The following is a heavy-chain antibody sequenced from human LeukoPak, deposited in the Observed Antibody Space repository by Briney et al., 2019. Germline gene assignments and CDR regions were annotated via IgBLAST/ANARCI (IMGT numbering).Heavy chain of an antibody. Sequence: GESLKISCKGSGYSFTSYWIGWVRQMPGKGLEWMGIIYPGDSDTRYSPSFQGQVTISADKSISTAYLQWSSLKASDTAMYYCARLGCSSTSCYHYLDYWGQGTLVTVSS. CDR2: IYPGDSDT. CDR1: GYSFTSYW. J-gene: IGHJ4*02. D-gene: IGHD2-2*01. V-gene: IGHV5-51*01. CDR3: ARLGCSSTSCYHYLDY.